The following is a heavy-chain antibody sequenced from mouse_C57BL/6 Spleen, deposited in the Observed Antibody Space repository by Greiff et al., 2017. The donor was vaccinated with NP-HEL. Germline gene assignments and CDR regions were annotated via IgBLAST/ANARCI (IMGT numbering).Heavy chain of an antibody. CDR1: GYTFTGYW. Sequence: VQLQESGAELMKPGASVKLSCKATGYTFTGYWIEWVKQRPGHGLEWIGKILPGSGSTYYNEKFKGKATFTADKSSNTANMQLSSLTTEDSAIYYCARGWTTEVATDYWGQGTTLTVSS. J-gene: IGHJ2*01. V-gene: IGHV1-9*01. CDR3: ARGWTTEVATDY. D-gene: IGHD1-1*01. CDR2: ILPGSGST.